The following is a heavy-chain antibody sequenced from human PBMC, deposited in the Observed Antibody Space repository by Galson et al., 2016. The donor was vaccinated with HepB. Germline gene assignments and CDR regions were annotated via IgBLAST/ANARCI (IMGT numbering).Heavy chain of an antibody. CDR3: TRDLHGDGPNPAVHRGDY. V-gene: IGHV3-53*01. CDR1: GFTLNTNN. D-gene: IGHD3-10*01. J-gene: IGHJ4*02. Sequence: SLRLSCAVSGFTLNTNNMTWVCQAPGKGLEWVSVIFGGGSTYYADSVAGRFIISKDDSQNIVYLQMKSLTADDTAVYYCTRDLHGDGPNPAVHRGDYWGQGTLVTVSS. CDR2: IFGGGST.